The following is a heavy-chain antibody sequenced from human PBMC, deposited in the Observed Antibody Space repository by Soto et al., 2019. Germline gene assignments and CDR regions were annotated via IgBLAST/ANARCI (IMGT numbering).Heavy chain of an antibody. V-gene: IGHV4-39*01. CDR2: MLYSGLT. Sequence: SETLSLTCSVPGYSVSSSDYYWAWIRQPPGKGLEWIGSMLYSGLTYSNPSLKSRVTLSVDTSKNQFSVRLNSVTASDTAVYYCAPLSVSLSGPYGIHVWGQGTTVTVSS. CDR1: GYSVSSSDYY. D-gene: IGHD2-15*01. CDR3: APLSVSLSGPYGIHV. J-gene: IGHJ6*02.